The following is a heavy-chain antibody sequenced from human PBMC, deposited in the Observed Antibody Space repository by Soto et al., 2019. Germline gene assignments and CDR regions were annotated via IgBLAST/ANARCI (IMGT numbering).Heavy chain of an antibody. J-gene: IGHJ6*02. V-gene: IGHV1-46*01. D-gene: IGHD1-7*01. CDR2: INPSGGST. CDR1: GYTFTSYY. CDR3: AREGNYMPAKYYGMDV. Sequence: GASVKVSCKASGYTFTSYYMHWVRQAPGQGLEWMGIINPSGGSTSYAQKFQGRVTMTRDTSTSTVYMELSSLRSEDTAVYYCAREGNYMPAKYYGMDVWGQGTTVTVAS.